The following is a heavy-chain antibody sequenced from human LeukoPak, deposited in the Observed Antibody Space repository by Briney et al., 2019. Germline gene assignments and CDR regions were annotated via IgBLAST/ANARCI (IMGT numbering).Heavy chain of an antibody. J-gene: IGHJ4*02. D-gene: IGHD3-9*01. CDR3: ARDRPDWAIDY. CDR1: GFTLSNDH. Sequence: GGSLRLSCAASGFTLSNDHMNWVRQAPGKGLEWVSYISAGNRAIYYADSVKGRFTFSRDDAKNSLYLQMSSLRAEDTAVYYCARDRPDWAIDYWGQGTLVTVSS. V-gene: IGHV3-48*01. CDR2: ISAGNRAI.